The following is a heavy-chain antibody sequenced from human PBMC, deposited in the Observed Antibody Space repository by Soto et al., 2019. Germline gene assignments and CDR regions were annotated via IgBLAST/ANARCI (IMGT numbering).Heavy chain of an antibody. Sequence: PGGSLRLSXAASGFTFSSYAMSWVRQAPGKGLEWVSAISGSGGSTYYADSVKGRFTISRDNSKNTLYLQMNSLRAEDTAVYYCAKDKIGSSGYYPDYWGQGTLVTVSS. J-gene: IGHJ4*02. V-gene: IGHV3-23*01. D-gene: IGHD3-22*01. CDR2: ISGSGGST. CDR1: GFTFSSYA. CDR3: AKDKIGSSGYYPDY.